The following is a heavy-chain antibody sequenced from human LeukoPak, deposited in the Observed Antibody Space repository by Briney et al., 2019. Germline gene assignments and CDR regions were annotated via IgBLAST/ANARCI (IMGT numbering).Heavy chain of an antibody. CDR1: GGSISTSSTYY. Sequence: SETLSLTCTVSGGSISTSSTYYWSWIRQPPGKGLEWIGEINHSGSTNYNPSLKSRVTISVDTSKNQFSLKLSSVTAADTAVYYCARGIHRLRNYVWGSYRYIDIWGQGTMVTVSS. J-gene: IGHJ3*02. V-gene: IGHV4-34*01. D-gene: IGHD3-16*02. CDR2: INHSGST. CDR3: ARGIHRLRNYVWGSYRYIDI.